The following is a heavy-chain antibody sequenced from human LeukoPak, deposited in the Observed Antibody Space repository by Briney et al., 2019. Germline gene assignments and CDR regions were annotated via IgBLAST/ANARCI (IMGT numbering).Heavy chain of an antibody. V-gene: IGHV5-51*01. J-gene: IGHJ4*02. CDR1: GYSFTSYW. CDR3: ARIAYYYDSSGYYPYYFDY. D-gene: IGHD3-22*01. CDR2: IYPGDSDT. Sequence: GASLQISCKGSGYSFTSYWIGWVRQMPGKGLEWMGIIYPGDSDTRYGPSFQGQVTISADKSISTAYLQWSSLKASDTAMYYCARIAYYYDSSGYYPYYFDYWGQGTLVTVSS.